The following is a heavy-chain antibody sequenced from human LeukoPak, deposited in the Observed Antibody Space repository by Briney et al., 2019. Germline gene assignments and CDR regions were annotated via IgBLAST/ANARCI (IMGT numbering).Heavy chain of an antibody. J-gene: IGHJ4*02. Sequence: GGSLRLSCAASEFDFSSHAMTWVRQAPGKGLEWVSAISISGSKTYYADSVKGRFTISRDNSKNTLYLQMNSLRAEDTAVYYCAKDRGDYDYVWGSYRPDYWGQGTLVTVSS. V-gene: IGHV3-23*01. D-gene: IGHD3-16*02. CDR3: AKDRGDYDYVWGSYRPDY. CDR1: EFDFSSHA. CDR2: ISISGSKT.